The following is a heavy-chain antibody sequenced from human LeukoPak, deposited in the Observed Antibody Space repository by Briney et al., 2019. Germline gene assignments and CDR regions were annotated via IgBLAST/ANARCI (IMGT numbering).Heavy chain of an antibody. V-gene: IGHV4-59*01. J-gene: IGHJ4*02. CDR2: IYYSGST. Sequence: PSETLSLTCTVSGGSISSYYWSWIRQPPGQGLEWIGYIYYSGSTNYNPSLKSRVTISVDTSKNQFSLKLSSVTAADTAVYYCARVGEGRDGYNGHFDYWGQGTLVTVSS. CDR3: ARVGEGRDGYNGHFDY. CDR1: GGSISSYY. D-gene: IGHD5-24*01.